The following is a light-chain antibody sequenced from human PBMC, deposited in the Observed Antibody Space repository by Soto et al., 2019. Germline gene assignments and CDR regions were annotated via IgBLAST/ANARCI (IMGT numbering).Light chain of an antibody. Sequence: QSALTQPASVSVSPGQSITISCTGTSSDVGAYRYVSWYQQHPGKAPKLIIYEVSNRPSGVSNRFSGSKSGNTASLTVSELQAEDEADYYCSSYTTTNTLVFGTGTKVTVL. CDR1: SSDVGAYRY. CDR2: EVS. V-gene: IGLV2-14*01. J-gene: IGLJ1*01. CDR3: SSYTTTNTLV.